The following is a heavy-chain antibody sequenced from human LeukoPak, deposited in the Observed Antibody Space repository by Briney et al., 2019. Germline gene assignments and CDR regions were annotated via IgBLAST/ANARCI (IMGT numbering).Heavy chain of an antibody. D-gene: IGHD5-18*01. CDR1: GYTLTELS. J-gene: IGHJ4*02. V-gene: IGHV1-24*01. CDR3: ARGGVRGYSYVPFDY. CDR2: FDPEDGET. Sequence: GASVKVSCKVSGYTLTELSMHWVRQAPGKGLEWMGGFDPEDGETIYAQKFQGRVAMTEDTSTDTAYMELSSLRSDDTAVYYCARGGVRGYSYVPFDYWGQGTLVTVSS.